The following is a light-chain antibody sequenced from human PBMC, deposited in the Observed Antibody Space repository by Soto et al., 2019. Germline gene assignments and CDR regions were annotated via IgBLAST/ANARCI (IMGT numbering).Light chain of an antibody. J-gene: IGKJ1*01. CDR3: QQYYSYPRT. CDR1: QGISSY. V-gene: IGKV1-8*01. Sequence: AIRMTQSPSSLSASTGDRVTITCRASQGISSYLAWYQQKPGEAPKLLIYAAYNLQSGVPSRFSGSGSGTDFTLTISCLQSEDFATYYCQQYYSYPRTFGQGTKVDI. CDR2: AAY.